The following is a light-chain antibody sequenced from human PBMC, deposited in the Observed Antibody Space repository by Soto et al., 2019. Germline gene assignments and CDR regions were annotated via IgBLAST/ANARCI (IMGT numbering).Light chain of an antibody. J-gene: IGKJ1*01. CDR1: QRISTW. Sequence: DIQMTQSPSTLSASVGDRVTITCRASQRISTWLAWYQQKPGKVPKLLISDASTLDSGVPSRFSGSGSGTDFTLTISCLQSEDFATYYCQQSYSTLWTFGQGTKVDIK. CDR3: QQSYSTLWT. V-gene: IGKV1-5*01. CDR2: DAS.